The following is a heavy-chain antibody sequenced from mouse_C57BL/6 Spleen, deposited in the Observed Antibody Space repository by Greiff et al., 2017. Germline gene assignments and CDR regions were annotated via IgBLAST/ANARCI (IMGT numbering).Heavy chain of an antibody. V-gene: IGHV1-50*01. Sequence: QVQLQQPGAELVKPGASVKLSCKASGYTFTSYWMQWVKQRPGQGLEWIGEIDPADSYTNYNQKFKGKATVTVDTSSSTAYMQLSSLTSEDSAVYYCARGGAFDYWGQGTTLTVSS. CDR1: GYTFTSYW. CDR3: ARGGAFDY. J-gene: IGHJ2*01. CDR2: IDPADSYT.